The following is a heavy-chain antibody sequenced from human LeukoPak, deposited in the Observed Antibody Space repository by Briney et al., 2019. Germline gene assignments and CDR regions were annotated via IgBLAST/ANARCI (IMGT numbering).Heavy chain of an antibody. CDR1: GFTVSSNY. V-gene: IGHV3-53*01. D-gene: IGHD3-10*01. Sequence: SGGSLRLSCAASGFTVSSNYMSWVRQAPGKGLEWVSVIYSGGSTYYADSVKGRFTISRDNSKNTLYLQMNSLRAEDTAVYYCARAVTTVRGPGAFDIWGQGTMVTVSS. CDR2: IYSGGST. J-gene: IGHJ3*02. CDR3: ARAVTTVRGPGAFDI.